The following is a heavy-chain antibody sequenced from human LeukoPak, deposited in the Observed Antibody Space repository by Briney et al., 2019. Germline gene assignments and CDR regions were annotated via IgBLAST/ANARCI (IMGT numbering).Heavy chain of an antibody. V-gene: IGHV3-21*01. CDR1: GFTFSSYS. Sequence: PGGSLRLSCAASGFTFSSYSMNWVRQAPGKGLKWVSSISSSSSYIYYADSVKGRFTISRDNAKNSLYLQMNSLRAEDTAVYYCARRGYSGYDPAYYGMDVWGQGTTVTVSS. D-gene: IGHD5-12*01. CDR2: ISSSSSYI. J-gene: IGHJ6*02. CDR3: ARRGYSGYDPAYYGMDV.